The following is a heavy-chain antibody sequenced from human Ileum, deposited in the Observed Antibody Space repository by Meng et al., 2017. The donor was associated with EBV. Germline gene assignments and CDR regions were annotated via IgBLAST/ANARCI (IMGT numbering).Heavy chain of an antibody. V-gene: IGHV4-4*02. J-gene: IGHJ4*02. CDR3: AKNGEKYFEY. CDR1: GGSISVINW. Sequence: QVQLQESGPGLVNPSGTLSPPCAVSGGSISVINWWSWVRQSPEKGLEWIGEMSDSGITHYNPSLKSRVTISADKSNNQFSLKLTSVTSADTAVYFCAKNGEKYFEYWGQGTLVTVSS. CDR2: MSDSGIT.